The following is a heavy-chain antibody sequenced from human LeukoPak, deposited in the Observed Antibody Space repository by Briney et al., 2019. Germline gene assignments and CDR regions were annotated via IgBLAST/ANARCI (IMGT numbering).Heavy chain of an antibody. D-gene: IGHD3-10*01. CDR1: GYTFTSYY. J-gene: IGHJ4*02. CDR2: INPSGGST. CDR3: ARDPGVWFGELLPSDY. Sequence: GASVKVSCKASGYTFTSYYMHWVRQAPGQGLEWMGIINPSGGSTSYAQKFQGRVTMTRDTSTSTVYMELSSLRSEDTAVYYCARDPGVWFGELLPSDYWGQGTLVTVSS. V-gene: IGHV1-46*01.